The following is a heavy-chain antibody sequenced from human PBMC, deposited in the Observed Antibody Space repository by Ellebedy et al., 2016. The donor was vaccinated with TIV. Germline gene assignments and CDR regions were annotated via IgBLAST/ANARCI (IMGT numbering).Heavy chain of an antibody. D-gene: IGHD3-16*01. J-gene: IGHJ4*02. CDR2: INPSAGST. CDR1: GYTFSSYY. CDR3: ARGLGHTETLTKTGFGDY. Sequence: AASVKVSCKASGYTFSSYYVHWVRQAPGQGLEWMGLINPSAGSTAYAQNFQGRVTMTRDTSTSTVYMELSSLTSEDTAMYFCARGLGHTETLTKTGFGDYWGQGTLVTVSS. V-gene: IGHV1-46*01.